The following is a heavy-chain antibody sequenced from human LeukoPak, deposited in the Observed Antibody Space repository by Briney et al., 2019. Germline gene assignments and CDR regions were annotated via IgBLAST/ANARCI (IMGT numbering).Heavy chain of an antibody. CDR2: IYYSGST. CDR3: AGLRQRYSGSYLVWFDP. D-gene: IGHD1-26*01. Sequence: PSETLSLTCTVSGGSIGNYYWSWIRQPAGKGLEWIGRIYYSGSTNYNPSLKSRVTISVDTSKNQFSLKLSSVTAADTAVYYCAGLRQRYSGSYLVWFDPWGQGTLVTVSS. J-gene: IGHJ5*02. CDR1: GGSIGNYY. V-gene: IGHV4-59*08.